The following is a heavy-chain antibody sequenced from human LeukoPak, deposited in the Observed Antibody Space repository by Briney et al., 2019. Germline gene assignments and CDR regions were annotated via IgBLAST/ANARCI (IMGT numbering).Heavy chain of an antibody. CDR2: LSGRGDSK. Sequence: PGGSLRLSCAASGFTFNNYAMSWVRQAPGKGLEWVSGLSGRGDSKYYSDSVKGRFSISRDNAKNSLYLQMNSLRADDTAVYYCARNSSSWYYFDYWGQGTLVTVSS. D-gene: IGHD6-13*01. V-gene: IGHV3-23*01. CDR1: GFTFNNYA. CDR3: ARNSSSWYYFDY. J-gene: IGHJ4*02.